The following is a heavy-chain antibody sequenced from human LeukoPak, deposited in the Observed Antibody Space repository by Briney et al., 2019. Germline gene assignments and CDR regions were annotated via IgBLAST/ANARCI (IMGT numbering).Heavy chain of an antibody. D-gene: IGHD2-8*01. Sequence: GASVKVSCTASGGTFSSYAISWVRQAPGQGLEWMGGIIPIFGTANYAQKFQGRVTITADESTSTAYMELSSLRSEDTAVYCCARDLYCTNGVCYWQFDPWGQGTLVTVSS. V-gene: IGHV1-69*13. CDR2: IIPIFGTA. CDR1: GGTFSSYA. J-gene: IGHJ5*02. CDR3: ARDLYCTNGVCYWQFDP.